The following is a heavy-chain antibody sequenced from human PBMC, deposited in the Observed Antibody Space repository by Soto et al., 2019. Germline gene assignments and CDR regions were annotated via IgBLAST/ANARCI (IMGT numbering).Heavy chain of an antibody. Sequence: EVQVVESGGGLVQPGGSLRLSCAASGFTFSSNSMNWVRRAPGKGLEWISYISSSSSTIYADSVKGRFTISRDNAKNSLYLHMNSLRDEDTAVYYCARVIWSGHLTSDLWGQGTLVTVSS. CDR2: ISSSSSTI. V-gene: IGHV3-48*02. CDR1: GFTFSSNS. CDR3: ARVIWSGHLTSDL. D-gene: IGHD3-3*01. J-gene: IGHJ5*02.